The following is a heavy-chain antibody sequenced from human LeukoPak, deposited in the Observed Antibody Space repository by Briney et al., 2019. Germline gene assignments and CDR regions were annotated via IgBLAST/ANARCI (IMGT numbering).Heavy chain of an antibody. CDR1: GGTFSSYA. CDR3: ARDWGLAVAGTDWFDP. D-gene: IGHD6-19*01. V-gene: IGHV1-69*13. J-gene: IGHJ5*02. Sequence: ASVKVSCKASGGTFSSYAISWVRQAPGQGLEWMGGIIPIFGTANYAQKFQGRVTITADESTSTAYMELSSLRSEDTAVYYCARDWGLAVAGTDWFDPWGQGTLVTVSS. CDR2: IIPIFGTA.